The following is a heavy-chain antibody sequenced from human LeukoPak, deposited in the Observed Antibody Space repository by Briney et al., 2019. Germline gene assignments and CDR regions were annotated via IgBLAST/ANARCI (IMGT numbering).Heavy chain of an antibody. J-gene: IGHJ3*02. D-gene: IGHD6-13*01. CDR1: GGSLSSSTFY. CDR2: IYYSGST. CDR3: ARPTAANDAFDI. Sequence: LETLSLTRTVSGGSLSSSTFYWGWVRPPPRKGLEWIGIIYYSGSTYYNPSLKSRVTISVDTSKNQFSLKLSSVTAADTAVYYCARPTAANDAFDIWGQGTMVTVSS. V-gene: IGHV4-39*01.